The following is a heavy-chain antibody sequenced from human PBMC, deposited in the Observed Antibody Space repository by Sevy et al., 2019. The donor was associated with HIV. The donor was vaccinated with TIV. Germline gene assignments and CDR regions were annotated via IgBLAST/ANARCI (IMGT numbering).Heavy chain of an antibody. D-gene: IGHD4-4*01. V-gene: IGHV1-18*01. J-gene: IGHJ4*02. CDR3: GRRHSNYNDY. CDR2: ISAYNGNP. CDR1: GYTFTSYG. Sequence: ASVKVSCKASGYTFTSYGISWVRQAPGQGLEWMGWISAYNGNPNYAQKLQGRVTMTTNTSTSTAYMELRSLRSDDTAVYYWGRRHSNYNDYWGQGTLVTVSS.